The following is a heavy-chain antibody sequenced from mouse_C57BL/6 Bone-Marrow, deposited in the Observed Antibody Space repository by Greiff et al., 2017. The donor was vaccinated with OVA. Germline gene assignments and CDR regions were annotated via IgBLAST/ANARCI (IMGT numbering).Heavy chain of an antibody. V-gene: IGHV1-61*01. CDR2: IYSSASDS. CDR1: GYTFTSYW. J-gene: IGHJ1*03. D-gene: IGHD1-1*01. Sequence: QVQLQQSGAELVRPGSSVKLSCNASGYTFTSYWMDWVKQRPGQGLEWIGNIYSSASDSPYNQKFKDKATLTVDKSSSTAYMQLCILTAELSAVYYCAEERYGSPRYWYFDDWGKGTTVTVSA. CDR3: AEERYGSPRYWYFDD.